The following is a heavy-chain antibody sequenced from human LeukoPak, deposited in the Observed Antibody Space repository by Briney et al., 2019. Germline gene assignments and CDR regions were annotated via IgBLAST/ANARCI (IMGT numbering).Heavy chain of an antibody. J-gene: IGHJ2*01. D-gene: IGHD1-26*01. CDR3: ARVRWELPNWYFDL. CDR2: INHSGST. CDR1: GFSFSSYW. V-gene: IGHV4-34*01. Sequence: GSLRLSCAASGFSFSSYWMSWIRQPPGKGLEWIGEINHSGSTNYNPSLKSRVTISVDTSKNQFSLKLSSVTAADTAVYYCARVRWELPNWYFDLWGRGTLVTVSS.